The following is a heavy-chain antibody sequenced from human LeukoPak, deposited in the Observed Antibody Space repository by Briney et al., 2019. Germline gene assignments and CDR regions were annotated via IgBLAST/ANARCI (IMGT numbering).Heavy chain of an antibody. Sequence: PSETLSLTCTVSGGSISSYYWSWIRQPAGKGLEWIGRIYTSGSTNYNPSLKSRVTMSVDTSKNQFSLKLSSVTAADTAVYYCARDLSYYGTYYFDYWGQGTLVTVPS. CDR3: ARDLSYYGTYYFDY. D-gene: IGHD2/OR15-2a*01. V-gene: IGHV4-4*07. J-gene: IGHJ4*02. CDR1: GGSISSYY. CDR2: IYTSGST.